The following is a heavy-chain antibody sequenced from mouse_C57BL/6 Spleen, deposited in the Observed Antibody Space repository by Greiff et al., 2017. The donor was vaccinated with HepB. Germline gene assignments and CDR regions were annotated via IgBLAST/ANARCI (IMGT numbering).Heavy chain of an antibody. CDR3: TRGPTEAHFDY. J-gene: IGHJ2*01. CDR2: IDPETGGT. Sequence: QVQLQQSGAELVRPGASVTLSCKASGYTFTDYEMHWVKQTPVHGLEWIGAIDPETGGTAYNQKFKGKAILTADKSSSTAYMELRSLTSEDSAVYNCTRGPTEAHFDYWGQGTTLTVSS. CDR1: GYTFTDYE. V-gene: IGHV1-15*01. D-gene: IGHD1-1*01.